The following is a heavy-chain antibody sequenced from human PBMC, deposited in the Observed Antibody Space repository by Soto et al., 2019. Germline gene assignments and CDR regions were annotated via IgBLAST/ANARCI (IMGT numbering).Heavy chain of an antibody. J-gene: IGHJ6*02. D-gene: IGHD3-10*01. CDR2: VHDSWGS. Sequence: QVPLQESGPGLVKPSETLSLSCTVSGGSISNYYCSWFRQAPGRGLEWIGYVHDSWGSNYNPSLKSRVAISLDTSTRHSSRKLTSVTATATAVYYCARQGFGALPGLVDVWGQGTTVTVSS. CDR3: ARQGFGALPGLVDV. V-gene: IGHV4-59*08. CDR1: GGSISNYY.